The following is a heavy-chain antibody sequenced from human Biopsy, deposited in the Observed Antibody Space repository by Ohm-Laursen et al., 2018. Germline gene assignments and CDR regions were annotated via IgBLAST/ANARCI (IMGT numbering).Heavy chain of an antibody. CDR3: AREAMGVATALDI. V-gene: IGHV4-59*01. CDR2: IYYSGST. CDR1: GVSISTSY. J-gene: IGHJ3*02. Sequence: GTLSLTCTVSGVSISTSYWSWIRQSPGRGLECIAYIYYSGSTDYNPSLKSRVTISLDTSKNQSSLKLSSGTAADTAIYYCAREAMGVATALDIWGQGTMVTVSS. D-gene: IGHD5-12*01.